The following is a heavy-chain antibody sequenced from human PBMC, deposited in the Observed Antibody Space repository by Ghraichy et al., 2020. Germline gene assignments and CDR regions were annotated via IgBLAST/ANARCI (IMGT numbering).Heavy chain of an antibody. CDR1: GFTFSDYG. CDR2: ISAAGTI. CDR3: VKRSSYPEYYQH. V-gene: IGHV3-23*01. Sequence: LSLTCAASGFTFSDYGMSWVRQAPGKGLEWVACISAAGTIYYADSVKGRFSISRDNSKNTVYLQMISLRAEDTAMYYCVKRSSYPEYYQHWGQGALVTVSS. J-gene: IGHJ1*01.